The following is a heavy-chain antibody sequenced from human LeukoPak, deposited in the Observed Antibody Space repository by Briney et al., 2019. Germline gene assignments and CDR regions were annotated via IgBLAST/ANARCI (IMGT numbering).Heavy chain of an antibody. CDR2: IYSGGST. Sequence: GGSLRLSCVASGFTVSGNYMSWVRQAPGKGLEWGSVIYSGGSTYYADSVKGRFTLSRDNSKNTLYLQMNSLRAEDTAVYYCARKLGYSYGYDYWGQGTLVTVSS. J-gene: IGHJ4*02. V-gene: IGHV3-66*01. CDR1: GFTVSGNY. CDR3: ARKLGYSYGYDY. D-gene: IGHD5-18*01.